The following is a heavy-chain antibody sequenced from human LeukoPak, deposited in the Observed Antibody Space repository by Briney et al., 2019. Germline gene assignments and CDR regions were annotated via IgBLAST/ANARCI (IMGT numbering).Heavy chain of an antibody. Sequence: GGSLRLSCAASGFTFSTYAMSWVRQAPGKGLEWVSTIINSGGSTYYADSVKGRFTISRDNSKNTLYLQMNSLRAEDTAVYYCAKDIYGDYGGTDYWGQGTLVTVSS. D-gene: IGHD4-17*01. J-gene: IGHJ4*02. CDR2: IINSGGST. CDR3: AKDIYGDYGGTDY. CDR1: GFTFSTYA. V-gene: IGHV3-23*01.